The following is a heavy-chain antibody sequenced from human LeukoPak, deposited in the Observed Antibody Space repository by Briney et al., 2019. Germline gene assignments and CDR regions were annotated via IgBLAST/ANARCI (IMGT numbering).Heavy chain of an antibody. CDR1: GDSIGSYY. J-gene: IGHJ5*01. CDR3: ARGRARDGSYPWLDS. V-gene: IGHV4-59*01. Sequence: SETLSLTCSVSGDSIGSYYWTWIRQSPGKGLEWIGYIYYGGGTNYSTSPQSRVSISVDTSNNQFSLQLRSVTATDTAIYYCARGRARDGSYPWLDSWGQGTLVTVSS. CDR2: IYYGGGT. D-gene: IGHD3-16*02.